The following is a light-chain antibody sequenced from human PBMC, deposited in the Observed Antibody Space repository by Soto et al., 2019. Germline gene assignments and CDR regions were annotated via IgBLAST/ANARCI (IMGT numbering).Light chain of an antibody. CDR1: QSVISDY. CDR3: QQYGSSPWT. Sequence: IVLTQSPGTLSASPGDRATLSCRASQSVISDYLAWYQQKPGQAPRLLIYGASSRATGIPDRFSGSGSGTDFTLTISRLEPEDFAVYYCQQYGSSPWTFGQGTKVDIK. J-gene: IGKJ1*01. CDR2: GAS. V-gene: IGKV3-20*01.